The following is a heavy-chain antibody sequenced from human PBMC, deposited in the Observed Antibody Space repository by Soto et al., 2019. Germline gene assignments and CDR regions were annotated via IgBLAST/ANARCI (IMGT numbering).Heavy chain of an antibody. V-gene: IGHV4-59*01. CDR2: ISDSGSN. D-gene: IGHD1-26*01. CDR1: GGSISNFY. J-gene: IGHJ3*02. Sequence: SETLSLTCTISGGSISNFYWSWIRQPPGRGLEWIGYISDSGSNDYSPSLRSRVTISVDTSKNQFSLNLRSMTAADTAVYYCARDLAGATANDAFDIWGHGTMVTVSS. CDR3: ARDLAGATANDAFDI.